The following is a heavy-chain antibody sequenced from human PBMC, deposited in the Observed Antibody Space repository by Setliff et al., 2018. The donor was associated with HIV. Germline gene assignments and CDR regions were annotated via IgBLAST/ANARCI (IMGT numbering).Heavy chain of an antibody. CDR1: GFTVDTNF. CDR2: LQSGGEP. V-gene: IGHV3-53*01. J-gene: IGHJ4*02. CDR3: AKVGKDDYNYDYFDS. D-gene: IGHD4-4*01. Sequence: PGGSLRLSCVASGFTVDTNFMTWVRQAPVKGLEWVSLLQSGGEPSYAGSVRGRFTTSRDNFKNIMYLQLNSLTVDDTAVYYCAKVGKDDYNYDYFDSWGQGTLVTVSS.